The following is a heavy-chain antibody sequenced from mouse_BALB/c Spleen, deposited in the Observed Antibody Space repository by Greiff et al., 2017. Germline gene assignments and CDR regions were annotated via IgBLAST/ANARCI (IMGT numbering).Heavy chain of an antibody. V-gene: IGHV14-3*02. J-gene: IGHJ2*01. Sequence: VQLQQSGAELVKPGASVKLSCTASGFNIKDTYMHWVKQRPEQGLEWIGRIDPANGNTKYDPKFQGKATITADTSSNTAYLQLSSLTSEDTAVYYCASMITTDAFDYWGQGTTLTVSS. D-gene: IGHD2-4*01. CDR2: IDPANGNT. CDR1: GFNIKDTY. CDR3: ASMITTDAFDY.